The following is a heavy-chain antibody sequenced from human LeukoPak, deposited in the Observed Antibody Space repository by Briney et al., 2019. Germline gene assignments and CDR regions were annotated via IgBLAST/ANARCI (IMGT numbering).Heavy chain of an antibody. CDR3: ARLITMVRGEFDY. D-gene: IGHD3-10*01. CDR1: GGSISSSSYY. Sequence: PSETLSLTCTVSGGSISSSSYYWGWIRQPPGKGLEWIGSIYYSGSTYYNPSLKSRVTISVDTSKNQFSLKLSSVTAADTAVYYCARLITMVRGEFDYWGQGTLVTVPS. V-gene: IGHV4-39*01. J-gene: IGHJ4*02. CDR2: IYYSGST.